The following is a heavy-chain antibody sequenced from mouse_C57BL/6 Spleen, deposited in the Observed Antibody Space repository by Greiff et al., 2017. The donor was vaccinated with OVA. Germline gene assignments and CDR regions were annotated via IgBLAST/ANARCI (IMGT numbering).Heavy chain of an antibody. CDR1: GYAFSSSW. CDR3: ANYYGSSYLYFGV. CDR2: IYPGDGDT. V-gene: IGHV1-82*01. Sequence: QVQLQQSGPELVKPGASVKISCKASGYAFSSSWMNWVKQRPGKGLEWIGRIYPGDGDTNYNGKFKGKATLTADKSSSTAYMQLNILTSEDSAFYFCANYYGSSYLYFGVWGTGTTVTVSS. J-gene: IGHJ1*03. D-gene: IGHD1-1*01.